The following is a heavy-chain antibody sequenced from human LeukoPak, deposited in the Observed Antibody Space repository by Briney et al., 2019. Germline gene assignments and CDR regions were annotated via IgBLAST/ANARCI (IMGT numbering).Heavy chain of an antibody. D-gene: IGHD5-18*01. Sequence: ASVKVSCKASGYTFTGYYMHWVRQAPGQGLEWMGRINPNSGGTNYAQKFQGRVTMTRDTSISTAYMELSRLRSDDTAVYYCARVVDTAMVVGMDVWGQGTTVTVS. CDR1: GYTFTGYY. J-gene: IGHJ6*02. CDR2: INPNSGGT. V-gene: IGHV1-2*06. CDR3: ARVVDTAMVVGMDV.